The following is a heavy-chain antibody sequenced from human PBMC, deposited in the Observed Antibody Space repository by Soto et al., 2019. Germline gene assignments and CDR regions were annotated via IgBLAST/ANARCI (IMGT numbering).Heavy chain of an antibody. Sequence: PGGSLRLSCAASGFSVTSSYMTCVRQAPGKGLECVSFIYAGGNTYYPDSVKFRFTISSYNSKNTLFLQVNNLRAEDTAVYYCARVTTFYDILTSSYALNYFDYWGQGTRVTVSS. CDR2: IYAGGNT. V-gene: IGHV3-53*01. CDR3: ARVTTFYDILTSSYALNYFDY. D-gene: IGHD3-9*01. J-gene: IGHJ4*02. CDR1: GFSVTSSY.